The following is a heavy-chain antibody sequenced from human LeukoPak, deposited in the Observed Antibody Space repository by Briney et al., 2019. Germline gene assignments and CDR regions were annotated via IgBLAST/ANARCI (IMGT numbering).Heavy chain of an antibody. D-gene: IGHD3-22*01. CDR1: GFTFNNYW. V-gene: IGHV3-7*01. CDR3: ANGYYYDSSGYYDDAFDI. J-gene: IGHJ3*02. CDR2: IKQDGSEK. Sequence: GGSLRLSCAASGFTFNNYWMSWVRQAPGKGLEWVANIKQDGSEKYYVDSVKGRFTISRDNAKNSLYLQMNSLRAEDTAVYYCANGYYYDSSGYYDDAFDIWGQGTMVTVSS.